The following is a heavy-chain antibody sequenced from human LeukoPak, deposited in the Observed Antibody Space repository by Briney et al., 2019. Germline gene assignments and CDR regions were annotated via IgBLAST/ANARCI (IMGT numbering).Heavy chain of an antibody. CDR2: ISGSGGSA. J-gene: IGHJ4*02. Sequence: GGSLRLSCAASGFTFSSYAMSWVRQAPGKGLEWVSAISGSGGSAYYADSVKGRFTISRDNSKNTLYLQMNSLRADDTALYYCAKGSGITLVRDLDYWGQGTLVTVSS. V-gene: IGHV3-23*01. D-gene: IGHD3-10*01. CDR1: GFTFSSYA. CDR3: AKGSGITLVRDLDY.